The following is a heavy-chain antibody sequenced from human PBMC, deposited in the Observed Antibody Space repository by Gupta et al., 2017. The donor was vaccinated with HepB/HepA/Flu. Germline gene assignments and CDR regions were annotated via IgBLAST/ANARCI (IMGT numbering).Heavy chain of an antibody. V-gene: IGHV3-23*01. CDR3: AKVWGGYYFDY. D-gene: IGHD3-3*01. CDR2: ITDSGGGT. CDR1: GFTFRTSA. J-gene: IGHJ4*02. Sequence: EVHLLESGGTLVQPGGSLRLSCEASGFTFRTSAMTWVRQVPEKGLEWAASITDSGGGTFYADSVKGRFTISRDNSKNTLYLQMNSLRAEDTAEYYCAKVWGGYYFDYWGQGTLVTVSA.